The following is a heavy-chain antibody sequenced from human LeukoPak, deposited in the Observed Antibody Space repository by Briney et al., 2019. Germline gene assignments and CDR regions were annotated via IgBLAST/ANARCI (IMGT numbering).Heavy chain of an antibody. CDR2: IYPRDGST. D-gene: IGHD5-18*01. Sequence: ASVKVSCKASGYSFTSNYIHWVRQAPGQGLEWMGMIYPRDGSTSYAQKFQGRLTMTRNTPMSTAYMELSSLRSDDTAVYYCARGYTYGQLDSWGQGTLVTVSS. CDR1: GYSFTSNY. J-gene: IGHJ4*02. CDR3: ARGYTYGQLDS. V-gene: IGHV1-46*01.